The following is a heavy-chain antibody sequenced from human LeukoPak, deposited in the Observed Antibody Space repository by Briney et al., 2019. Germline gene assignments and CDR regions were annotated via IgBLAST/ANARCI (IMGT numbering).Heavy chain of an antibody. V-gene: IGHV1-24*01. CDR2: FDPEDGET. J-gene: IGHJ4*02. CDR3: ARVLEGYYDLEGSSGY. D-gene: IGHD3-3*01. CDR1: GYTLTELS. Sequence: PLASVKVSCKVSGYTLTELSMHWVRPAPGKGLEWVGGFDPEDGETIYTQKFQGRVTMTAETSTDTACMELSSLRSEDTAVYYCARVLEGYYDLEGSSGYWGQGTLVTVSS.